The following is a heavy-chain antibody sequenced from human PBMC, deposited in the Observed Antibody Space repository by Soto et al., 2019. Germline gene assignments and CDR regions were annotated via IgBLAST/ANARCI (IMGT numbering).Heavy chain of an antibody. Sequence: GGSLRLSCAASGFTFSSYSMNWVRQAPGKGLEWVSSISSSSSYMYYADSVKGRFTISRDNAKNSLYLQMNSLRAEDTAVYYCARGPLYCSGGSCLPLDYWGQGTLVTVSS. CDR1: GFTFSSYS. D-gene: IGHD2-15*01. CDR2: ISSSSSYM. J-gene: IGHJ4*02. CDR3: ARGPLYCSGGSCLPLDY. V-gene: IGHV3-21*01.